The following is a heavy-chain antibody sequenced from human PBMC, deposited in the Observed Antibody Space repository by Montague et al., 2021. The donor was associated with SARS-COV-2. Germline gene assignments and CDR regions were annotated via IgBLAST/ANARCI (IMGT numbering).Heavy chain of an antibody. D-gene: IGHD6-6*01. CDR2: IGIGGDT. J-gene: IGHJ4*02. CDR1: GFTFGDYD. V-gene: IGHV3-13*04. CDR3: ARGGEWSSSSLPDY. Sequence: SLRLSCAASGFTFGDYDMNWVRQAPGKGLEWVSAIGIGGDTYYLGSVKGRFIISRENAKNSLYLQMNSLRVGDTAVYYCARGGEWSSSSLPDYWGQGTLVTVSS.